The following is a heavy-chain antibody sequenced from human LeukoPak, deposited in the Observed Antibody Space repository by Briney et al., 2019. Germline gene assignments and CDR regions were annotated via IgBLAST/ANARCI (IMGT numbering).Heavy chain of an antibody. CDR1: GYTFTGYY. CDR3: AKNPYEYYFDY. Sequence: ASVKVSCKASGYTFTGYYMHWVRQAPGQGLEWMGWINPNSGDTNYAQKFQGRVTMTRDTSIRTAFLELSGLRSDDTAVYYCAKNPYEYYFDYWGQGTLVTVSS. CDR2: INPNSGDT. D-gene: IGHD5-12*01. V-gene: IGHV1-2*02. J-gene: IGHJ4*02.